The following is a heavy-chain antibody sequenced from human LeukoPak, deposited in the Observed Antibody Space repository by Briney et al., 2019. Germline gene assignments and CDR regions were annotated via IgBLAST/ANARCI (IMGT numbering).Heavy chain of an antibody. V-gene: IGHV5-51*01. CDR2: IYPGDSDT. CDR3: ARHPDSGYDLDY. J-gene: IGHJ4*02. Sequence: GESLKISCKASGYRFTSYWIGWVRQMPGKGLEWMGIIYPGDSDTRYSPSFQGQVSILADKSISTAYLQWSSLKASDTAMYYCARHPDSGYDLDYWGQGTLVTVSS. D-gene: IGHD5-12*01. CDR1: GYRFTSYW.